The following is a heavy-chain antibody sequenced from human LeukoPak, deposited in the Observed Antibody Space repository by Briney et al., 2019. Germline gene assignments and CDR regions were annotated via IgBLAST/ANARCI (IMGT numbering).Heavy chain of an antibody. V-gene: IGHV4-59*12. CDR3: ANSNGDYDAFDI. D-gene: IGHD4-17*01. Sequence: PSETLSLTCTVSGGSISSYYWSWIRQPPGKGLEWIGYIYYSGSTNYNPSLKSRVTISVDTSKNQFSLKLSSVTAADTAVYYCANSNGDYDAFDIWGQGTMVTVSS. CDR1: GGSISSYY. CDR2: IYYSGST. J-gene: IGHJ3*02.